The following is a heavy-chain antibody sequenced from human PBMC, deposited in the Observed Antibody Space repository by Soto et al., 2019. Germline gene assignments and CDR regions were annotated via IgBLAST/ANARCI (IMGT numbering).Heavy chain of an antibody. CDR3: ATNDATHYYYYYIDV. CDR1: GGSISSGGYY. CDR2: IYYSGST. D-gene: IGHD1-1*01. Sequence: SETLSLTCTVSGGSISSGGYYWSWIRQHPGKGLEWIGYIYYSGSTYYNPSLKSRVTISVDTSKNQFSLKLSSVTAADTAVYYCATNDATHYYYYYIDVWGKGTTVTVSS. J-gene: IGHJ6*03. V-gene: IGHV4-31*03.